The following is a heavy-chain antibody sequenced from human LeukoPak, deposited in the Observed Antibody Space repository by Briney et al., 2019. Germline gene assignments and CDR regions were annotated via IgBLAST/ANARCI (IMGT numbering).Heavy chain of an antibody. V-gene: IGHV4-4*07. CDR1: GGSISSY. J-gene: IGHJ5*02. Sequence: PSQTPSLTCTVSGGSISSYWSWIRQPAGKGLEWIGRIYGSGTTTYNPSLKSRVSMSIDTSKNQFSLKLMSVTAADTAVYYCARDSGTTGEVKFDPWGQGTLVTVSS. D-gene: IGHD3-10*01. CDR3: ARDSGTTGEVKFDP. CDR2: IYGSGTT.